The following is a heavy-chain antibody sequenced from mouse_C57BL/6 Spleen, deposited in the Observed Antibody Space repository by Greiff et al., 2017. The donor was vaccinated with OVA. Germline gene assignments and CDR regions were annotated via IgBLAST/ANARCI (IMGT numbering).Heavy chain of an antibody. CDR3: ARSDSSGYDY. J-gene: IGHJ2*01. Sequence: QVQLQQPGAELVRPGSSVKLSCKASGYTFTSYWMHWVKQRPIHGLEWIGNIDPSDSETHYNQKFKDKATLTVDKSSSTAYMQLSSLTSEDSAVYYCARSDSSGYDYWGQGTTLTVSS. CDR2: IDPSDSET. D-gene: IGHD3-2*02. V-gene: IGHV1-52*01. CDR1: GYTFTSYW.